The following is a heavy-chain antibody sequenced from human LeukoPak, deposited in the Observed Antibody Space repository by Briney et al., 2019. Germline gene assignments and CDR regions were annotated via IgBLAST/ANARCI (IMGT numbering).Heavy chain of an antibody. CDR1: GESVSSYF. CDR2: MHYSGTT. D-gene: IGHD6-6*01. V-gene: IGHV4-59*02. CDR3: ARVGPGSSTLDY. Sequence: SETLSLTCTVSGESVSSYFWSWVRQTPEKGLEWIANMHYSGTTYYNPSLKSRVIMSVDTSKNQFSLKLSSVTAADTAVYYCARVGPGSSTLDYWGQGTLVTVSS. J-gene: IGHJ4*02.